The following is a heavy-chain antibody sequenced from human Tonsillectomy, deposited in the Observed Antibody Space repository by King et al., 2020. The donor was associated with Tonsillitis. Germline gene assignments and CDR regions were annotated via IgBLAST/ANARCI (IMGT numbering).Heavy chain of an antibody. CDR3: ASDVSREVSSGSAWWLDP. Sequence: QLVQSGAEVKKPGASVKVSCKASGYTFTSHWMHWVRQAPGQGLEWMGLINPSGDSTLYAQKFQGRVTMTRDTSTSTDYMELTSLRSEDTAVYYCASDVSREVSSGSAWWLDPWGQGTLVSVSS. CDR2: INPSGDST. D-gene: IGHD3-22*01. CDR1: GYTFTSHW. V-gene: IGHV1-46*01. J-gene: IGHJ5*02.